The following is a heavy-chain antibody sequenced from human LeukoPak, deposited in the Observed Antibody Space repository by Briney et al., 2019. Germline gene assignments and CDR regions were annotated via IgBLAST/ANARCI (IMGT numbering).Heavy chain of an antibody. CDR1: GGSISSSNW. V-gene: IGHV4-4*02. Sequence: PSETLSLTCAVSGGSISSSNWWSWVRQPPGKGPEWIGEIYHSGSTNYNPSLKSRVTISVDKSKDQFSLKLSSVTAADTAVYYCARDGSSSWPYAPLDYWGQGTLVTVSS. J-gene: IGHJ4*02. D-gene: IGHD6-13*01. CDR3: ARDGSSSWPYAPLDY. CDR2: IYHSGST.